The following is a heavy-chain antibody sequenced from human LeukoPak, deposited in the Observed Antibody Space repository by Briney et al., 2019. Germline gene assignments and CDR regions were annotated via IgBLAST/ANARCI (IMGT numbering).Heavy chain of an antibody. CDR2: IWFDGSNI. CDR1: GFTFSSYW. J-gene: IGHJ4*02. D-gene: IGHD3-22*01. Sequence: PGGSLRLSCAASGFTFSSYWMSWVRQAPGKGLEWVTSIWFDGSNIHYADSVKGRVIISRDNSKSALYLQMNSLRAEDTAIYYCARDLTTYYDSSGSYFDYWGQGTLVTVSS. V-gene: IGHV3-33*08. CDR3: ARDLTTYYDSSGSYFDY.